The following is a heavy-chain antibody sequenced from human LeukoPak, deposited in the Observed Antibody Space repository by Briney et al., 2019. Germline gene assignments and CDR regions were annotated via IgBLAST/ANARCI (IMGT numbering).Heavy chain of an antibody. CDR3: ARDKLEVVSSAAGPYYYYMDV. CDR2: IIPIFGTA. J-gene: IGHJ6*03. CDR1: RGTFSSYA. Sequence: ASVKVSCKASRGTFSSYAISWVRQAPGQGLEWMGGIIPIFGTANYAQKFQGRVTITADESTSTAYMELSSLRSEDTAVYYCARDKLEVVSSAAGPYYYYMDVWGKGTTVTVSS. D-gene: IGHD2-15*01. V-gene: IGHV1-69*01.